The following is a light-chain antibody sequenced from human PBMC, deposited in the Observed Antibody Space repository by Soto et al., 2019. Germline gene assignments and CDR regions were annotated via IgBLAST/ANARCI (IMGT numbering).Light chain of an antibody. V-gene: IGKV3-20*01. CDR2: ASA. CDR3: PQYGYSPIP. CDR1: QSVSSSY. J-gene: IGKJ5*01. Sequence: EIVVTQTPGTLSLSPGERATLSGRASQSVSSSYLAWYQHKPGQAPRLLIYASASRATGSPDRFSGGGSGTGFTLTISRLEPEDFAVYYCPQYGYSPIPFGQGTRLAIK.